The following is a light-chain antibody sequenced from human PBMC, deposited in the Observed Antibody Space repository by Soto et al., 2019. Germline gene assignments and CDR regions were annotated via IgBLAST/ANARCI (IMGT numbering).Light chain of an antibody. J-gene: IGKJ3*01. CDR2: GAS. Sequence: EIVLTQSPGTLSLSPGERATLSCRASQSVSSNNLAWYQQKPGQAPRLLIYGASSSATGIPDRFSGSGSGTDFTLTISRLEPEDFAVYYCQQYGSSPTFGPGTKSGYQT. CDR1: QSVSSNN. CDR3: QQYGSSPT. V-gene: IGKV3-20*01.